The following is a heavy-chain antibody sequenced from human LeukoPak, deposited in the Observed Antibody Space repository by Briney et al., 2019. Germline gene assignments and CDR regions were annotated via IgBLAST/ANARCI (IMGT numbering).Heavy chain of an antibody. Sequence: GASLRLSCAASGFTFSSYAMSWVRQAPGKGLEWVSGISGSGGRTYCADSVKGRFTISRDNSKNTLYLQMNSLRAEDTAVYYCAKPRYSSSWYWFDPWGQGTLVTVSS. CDR2: ISGSGGRT. D-gene: IGHD6-13*01. CDR3: AKPRYSSSWYWFDP. J-gene: IGHJ5*02. CDR1: GFTFSSYA. V-gene: IGHV3-23*01.